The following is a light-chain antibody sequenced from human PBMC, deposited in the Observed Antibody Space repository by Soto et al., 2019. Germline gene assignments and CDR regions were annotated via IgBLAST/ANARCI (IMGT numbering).Light chain of an antibody. J-gene: IGLJ2*01. CDR3: CSYAGDDKV. V-gene: IGLV2-8*01. Sequence: QSALTQPPSASGSPGQSVTISCTGTSGDVGGYNYVSWFQHHPGKAPKLMIFEVNKRPSGVPDRFSGSKSGNTASLTVSGLQAEDEADYYCCSYAGDDKVFGGGTKLTVL. CDR2: EVN. CDR1: SGDVGGYNY.